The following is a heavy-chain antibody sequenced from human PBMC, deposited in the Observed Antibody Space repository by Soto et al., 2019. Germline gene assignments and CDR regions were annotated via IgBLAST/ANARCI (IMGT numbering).Heavy chain of an antibody. Sequence: QVQLVESGGGVVQPGRSLRLSCAASGFTFTTYGMHWVRQAPGKGLEWVAIIWYDGSNKYYADSVKGRFTISRDNSKKXLYLQMNSLRAEDTAVYYCARAPRRSIAVDNYFDYWGQGTLVTISS. J-gene: IGHJ4*02. D-gene: IGHD6-19*01. V-gene: IGHV3-33*01. CDR3: ARAPRRSIAVDNYFDY. CDR1: GFTFTTYG. CDR2: IWYDGSNK.